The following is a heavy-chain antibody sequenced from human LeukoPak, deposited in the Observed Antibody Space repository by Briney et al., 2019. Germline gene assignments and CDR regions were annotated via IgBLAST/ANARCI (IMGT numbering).Heavy chain of an antibody. CDR2: IIPIFGTA. CDR3: ASSSRLGNWFDP. CDR1: GGTFSSYA. V-gene: IGHV1-69*01. Sequence: SSVNVACKASGGTFSSYAISWVRQAPGQGLEWIGGIIPIFGTANYAQKFQGRVTITAYESTSRAYMELSRRRSDDTAVYYCASSSRLGNWFDPWGQGTLVTVSS. J-gene: IGHJ5*02. D-gene: IGHD7-27*01.